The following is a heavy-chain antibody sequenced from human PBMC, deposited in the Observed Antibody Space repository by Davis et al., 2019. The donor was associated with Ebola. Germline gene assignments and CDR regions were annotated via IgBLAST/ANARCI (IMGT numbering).Heavy chain of an antibody. J-gene: IGHJ4*02. CDR1: GFTFSSYG. Sequence: GESLKISCAASGFTFSSYGMHWVRQAPGKGLEWVAVISYDGSNKYYADSVKGRFTISRDNSKNTLCLQMNSLRAEDTAVYYWAKEAVGRSSHYTDWGQGTLVTVSS. CDR2: ISYDGSNK. CDR3: AKEAVGRSSHYTD. D-gene: IGHD2-15*01. V-gene: IGHV3-30*18.